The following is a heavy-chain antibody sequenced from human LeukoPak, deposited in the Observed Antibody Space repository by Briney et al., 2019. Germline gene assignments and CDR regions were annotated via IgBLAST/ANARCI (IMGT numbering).Heavy chain of an antibody. J-gene: IGHJ4*02. CDR2: IYYSGST. Sequence: SETLSLTCTVSGGSISSYYWSWIRQPPGKGLEWIGYIYYSGSTNYNPSLKSRATISVDTSKNQFSLKLSSVTAADTAVYYCARGDGYNPFDYWGQGTLVTVSS. CDR3: ARGDGYNPFDY. CDR1: GGSISSYY. D-gene: IGHD5-24*01. V-gene: IGHV4-59*01.